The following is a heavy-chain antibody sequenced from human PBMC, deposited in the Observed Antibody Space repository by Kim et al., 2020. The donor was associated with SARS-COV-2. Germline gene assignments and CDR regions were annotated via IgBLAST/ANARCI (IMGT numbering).Heavy chain of an antibody. Sequence: GGSLRLSCAASGFTFGSFAMSWVRQAPGKGLEWISTISNGGTSTYYAYSVKGRFTISRDNSKNTLFLQMNSLRAADTAVYYCTKREGTSGWYFAFEIWGQGTMVTVSS. V-gene: IGHV3-23*01. CDR3: TKREGTSGWYFAFEI. CDR2: ISNGGTST. J-gene: IGHJ3*02. CDR1: GFTFGSFA. D-gene: IGHD6-19*01.